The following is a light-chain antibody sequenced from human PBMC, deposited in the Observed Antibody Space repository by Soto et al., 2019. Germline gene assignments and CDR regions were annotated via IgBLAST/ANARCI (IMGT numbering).Light chain of an antibody. CDR3: QQYGSSPRT. J-gene: IGKJ1*01. V-gene: IGKV3-20*01. CDR1: QSVSSSY. CDR2: GAS. Sequence: EIVLTQSPGTLSLSPGERATLSCRASQSVSSSYLAWYQQKPGQAPRLLICGASSRATGIPDRFSGSGSGTDFTLTISRLEPEDFAVYYCQQYGSSPRTFGNGTKVDIK.